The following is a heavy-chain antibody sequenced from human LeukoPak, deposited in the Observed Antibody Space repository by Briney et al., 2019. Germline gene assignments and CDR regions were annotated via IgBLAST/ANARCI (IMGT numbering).Heavy chain of an antibody. CDR1: GYTFTGYY. J-gene: IGHJ3*02. V-gene: IGHV1-2*02. CDR2: INPNSGGT. CDR3: ARYCSSTSCPDRAFDI. Sequence: GASVKVSCKASGYTFTGYYMHWVRQAPGQGLEWMGWINPNSGGTNYAQKFQGRVTMTRDTSISTAYMELSRLRSDDTAVYYCARYCSSTSCPDRAFDIWGQGTTVTVSS. D-gene: IGHD2-2*01.